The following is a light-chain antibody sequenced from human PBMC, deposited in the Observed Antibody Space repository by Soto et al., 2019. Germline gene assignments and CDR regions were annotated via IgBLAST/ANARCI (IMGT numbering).Light chain of an antibody. J-gene: IGKJ4*01. CDR3: QQYGSSPLT. Sequence: EVVLTQSPATLSLSPGERATLSCRASQNVRTFLDWYQQKPGQAPRLLIYGASNRATGIPARFSGSGSGTDFTLTISRLEPEDFAVYYCQQYGSSPLTFGGGTKV. CDR2: GAS. V-gene: IGKV3-20*01. CDR1: QNVRTF.